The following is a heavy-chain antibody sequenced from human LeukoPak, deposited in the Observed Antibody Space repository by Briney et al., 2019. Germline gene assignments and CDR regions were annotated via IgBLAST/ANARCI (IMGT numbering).Heavy chain of an antibody. V-gene: IGHV1-24*01. CDR2: FDPEDGET. CDR3: ATVLPWSGSYIVYDY. D-gene: IGHD1-26*01. Sequence: ASVKVSCKVSGYTLTELSMHWVRQAPGKGLEWMGGFDPEDGETIYAQKFQGRVTMTEDTSTDTAYMELSSLRFEDTAVYYCATVLPWSGSYIVYDYWGQGTLVTVSS. J-gene: IGHJ4*02. CDR1: GYTLTELS.